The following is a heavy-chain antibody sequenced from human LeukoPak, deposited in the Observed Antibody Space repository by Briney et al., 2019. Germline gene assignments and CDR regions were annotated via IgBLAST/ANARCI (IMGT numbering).Heavy chain of an antibody. CDR3: AKGSAAAGTGIDP. CDR1: GFTFSSYA. J-gene: IGHJ5*02. CDR2: ISGSGGST. V-gene: IGHV3-23*01. Sequence: PGGSLRLSCAASGFTFSSYAMSWVRQAPGKGLEWVSAISGSGGSTYYADSVKGRFTISRDNSKNTLYLQMNSLRTEDTAVYCCAKGSAAAGTGIDPWGQGTLVTVSS. D-gene: IGHD6-13*01.